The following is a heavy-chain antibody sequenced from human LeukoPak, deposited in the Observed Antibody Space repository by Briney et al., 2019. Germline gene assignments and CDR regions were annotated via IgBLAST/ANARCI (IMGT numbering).Heavy chain of an antibody. J-gene: IGHJ6*03. V-gene: IGHV3-7*01. CDR3: ANIAVVGGDYSYYMDV. D-gene: IGHD6-19*01. Sequence: PGGSLRLSCAASGFTFSTYWMSWVRQAPGKGLEWVANIKQDGGEKHYVDSVKGRFTISRDNSKNSLYLQMSSLRTEDTAVYYCANIAVVGGDYSYYMDVWGKGTTVTISS. CDR1: GFTFSTYW. CDR2: IKQDGGEK.